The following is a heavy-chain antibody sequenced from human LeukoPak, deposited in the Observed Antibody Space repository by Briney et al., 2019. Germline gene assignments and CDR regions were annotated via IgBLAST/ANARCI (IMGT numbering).Heavy chain of an antibody. J-gene: IGHJ4*02. CDR2: INHSGST. CDR1: GGSFSGYY. V-gene: IGHV4-34*01. D-gene: IGHD6-19*01. Sequence: PSETLSLTCAVYGGSFSGYYWSWIRQTPGKGLEWIGEINHSGSTNYNPSLKSRVTISVDTSKNQFSLKLSSVTAADTAVYYCARVPRGVAVAGTRKYYFDYWGQGTLVTVSS. CDR3: ARVPRGVAVAGTRKYYFDY.